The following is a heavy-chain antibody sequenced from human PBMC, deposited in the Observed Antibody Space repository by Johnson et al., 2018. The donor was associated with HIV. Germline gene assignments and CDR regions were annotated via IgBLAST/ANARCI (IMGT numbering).Heavy chain of an antibody. D-gene: IGHD3-16*02. CDR3: AREWGMITFGGVIPRNALDI. J-gene: IGHJ3*02. V-gene: IGHV3-30-3*01. CDR1: GFTFSSYA. Sequence: QMQLVESGGGLVQPGGSLRLSCAASGFTFSSYAMHWVRQAPGKGLEWVAVISYDGSNKYYADSVKGRFTISSDKAKNTLHLQMNSLRAEDTAVYYCAREWGMITFGGVIPRNALDIWGQGTMVTVSS. CDR2: ISYDGSNK.